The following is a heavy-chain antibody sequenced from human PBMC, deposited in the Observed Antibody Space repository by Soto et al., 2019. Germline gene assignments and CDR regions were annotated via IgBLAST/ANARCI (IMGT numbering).Heavy chain of an antibody. D-gene: IGHD4-17*01. J-gene: IGHJ4*02. V-gene: IGHV3-48*01. CDR1: GFTFSSYS. CDR3: ARATVTTMYVDY. Sequence: EVQLVGSGGGLVQPGGSLRLSCAASGFTFSSYSMNWVRQAPGKGLERVSCISSSSSTIHYADSVKGRFTISRDNAMDALYVEMNSLRAEDTAVYYCARATVTTMYVDYFGQGTLVTVSS. CDR2: ISSSSSTI.